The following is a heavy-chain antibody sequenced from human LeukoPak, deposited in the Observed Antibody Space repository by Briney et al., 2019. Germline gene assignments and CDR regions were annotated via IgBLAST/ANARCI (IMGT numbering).Heavy chain of an antibody. Sequence: PGGSLRLSCAASGFTFGSYGMSWVRQAPGKGLEWVSFITPNADRTSYADSVEGRFTISRDNPRNTLYMQMNSLRAEDTAVYYCAKDWKRDYYDSSGYSYFDYWGQGTLVTVSS. CDR3: AKDWKRDYYDSSGYSYFDY. D-gene: IGHD3-22*01. J-gene: IGHJ4*02. CDR1: GFTFGSYG. CDR2: ITPNADRT. V-gene: IGHV3-23*01.